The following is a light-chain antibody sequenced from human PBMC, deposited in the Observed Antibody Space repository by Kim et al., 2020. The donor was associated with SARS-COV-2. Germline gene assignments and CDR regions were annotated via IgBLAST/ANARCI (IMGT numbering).Light chain of an antibody. J-gene: IGKJ1*01. CDR3: QQYNNWPWT. CDR1: QSVSSN. Sequence: VCPGERATPSCRASQSVSSNLAWYQQKPGQAPRLLIYGASTRATDIPARVSGSGSGTEFTLTIRSLQSEDFAVYYCQQYNNWPWTFGQGTKVDIK. CDR2: GAS. V-gene: IGKV3-15*01.